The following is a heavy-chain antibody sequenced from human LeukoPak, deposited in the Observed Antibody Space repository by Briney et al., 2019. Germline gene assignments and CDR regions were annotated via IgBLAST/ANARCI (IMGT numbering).Heavy chain of an antibody. CDR1: GFTFSSYG. V-gene: IGHV3-33*01. J-gene: IGHJ6*03. Sequence: GGSLRLSCAASGFTFSSYGMRWVRRAPGKGLEWVAVIWYDGSNKYYADSVKGRFTISRDNSKNTLYLQMNGLRAEDTAVYYCARDLNSGSYYYMDVWGKGTTVTVFS. CDR2: IWYDGSNK. CDR3: ARDLNSGSYYYMDV. D-gene: IGHD1-26*01.